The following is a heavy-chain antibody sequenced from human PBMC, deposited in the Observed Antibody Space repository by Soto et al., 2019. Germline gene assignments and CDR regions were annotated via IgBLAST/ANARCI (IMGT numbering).Heavy chain of an antibody. J-gene: IGHJ5*02. Sequence: SETLSLTCTVSGGSITSYYWSWIRQPPGKGLEWIGYVYHSGSVNYNPSLKSRVTISADTSKNQFSLKLASVTAADTAVYYCAREGPVSTNWFDPWGQGTLVTVSS. D-gene: IGHD4-4*01. CDR2: VYHSGSV. CDR3: AREGPVSTNWFDP. CDR1: GGSITSYY. V-gene: IGHV4-59*01.